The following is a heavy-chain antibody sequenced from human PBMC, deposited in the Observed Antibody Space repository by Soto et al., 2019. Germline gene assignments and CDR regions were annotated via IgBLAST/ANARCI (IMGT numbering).Heavy chain of an antibody. V-gene: IGHV4-31*03. D-gene: IGHD3-10*01. CDR1: GGSISSGCYY. CDR3: ARRPSKSGPGDWFDP. CDR2: IYYSGST. Sequence: PSETLSLTCTVSGGSISSGCYYWSWIRQHPGKGLEWIGYIYYSGSTYYNPSLKSRVTISVDTSKNQFSLKLSSVTAADTAVYYCARRPSKSGPGDWFDPWGQGTLVTVSS. J-gene: IGHJ5*02.